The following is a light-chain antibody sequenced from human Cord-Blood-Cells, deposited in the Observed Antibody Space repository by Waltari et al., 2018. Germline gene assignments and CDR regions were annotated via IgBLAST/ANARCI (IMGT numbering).Light chain of an antibody. CDR3: SSYTSSSTKV. CDR2: EVS. J-gene: IGLJ1*01. Sequence: QSALPPPASVSVSPGQSITISCTGTSSYVGGYNYVSWYQQHPGKAPKRMIYEVSNRPSGVSNRFSGSKSGNTASLTISGLQAEDEADYYCSSYTSSSTKVFGTGTKVTVL. V-gene: IGLV2-14*01. CDR1: SSYVGGYNY.